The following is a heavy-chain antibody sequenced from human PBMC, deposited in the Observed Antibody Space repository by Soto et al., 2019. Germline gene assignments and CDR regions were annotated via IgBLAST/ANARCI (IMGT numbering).Heavy chain of an antibody. CDR1: GYSFTSYW. CDR2: IYPGDSDT. J-gene: IGHJ6*02. Sequence: GESLKISCKGSGYSFTSYWIGWVRQMPGKGLEWMGIIYPGDSDTRYSPSFQGQVTISADKSISTAYLQMNSLKTEDTAVYYCTTRGDTLYYYYYGMDVWGQGTTVTVSS. V-gene: IGHV5-51*01. D-gene: IGHD2-21*01. CDR3: TTRGDTLYYYYYGMDV.